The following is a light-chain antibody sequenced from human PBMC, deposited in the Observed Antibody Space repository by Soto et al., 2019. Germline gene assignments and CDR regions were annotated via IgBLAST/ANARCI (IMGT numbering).Light chain of an antibody. CDR1: SSDISSYNY. Sequence: QSALTQPASVSGSPGQSITISCSGSSSDISSYNYVSWFQHHPGKAPELLVYDVTTRPSGISSRFSGSKSGNTASLTISGLQAEDEADYYCSSYVSSTGADVFGTVTKLTVL. J-gene: IGLJ1*01. V-gene: IGLV2-14*03. CDR2: DVT. CDR3: SSYVSSTGADV.